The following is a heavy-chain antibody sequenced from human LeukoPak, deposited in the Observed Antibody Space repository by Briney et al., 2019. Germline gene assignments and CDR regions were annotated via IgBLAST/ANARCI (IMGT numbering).Heavy chain of an antibody. Sequence: GASVKVSCKASGYTFTSYYMHWVRQAPGQGLEWMGGIIPRFGTANYAQKFQGRVTFTADESTSTAYMELSSLRSEDTAVYYCARDRPGRYCSRTSCYTASPFDPWGQGTLVTVSS. CDR3: ARDRPGRYCSRTSCYTASPFDP. D-gene: IGHD2-2*02. V-gene: IGHV1-69*13. CDR2: IIPRFGTA. CDR1: GYTFTSYY. J-gene: IGHJ5*02.